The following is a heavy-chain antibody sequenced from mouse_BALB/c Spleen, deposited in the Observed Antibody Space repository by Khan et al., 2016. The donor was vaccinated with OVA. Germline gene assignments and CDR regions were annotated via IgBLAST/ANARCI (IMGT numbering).Heavy chain of an antibody. V-gene: IGHV1-37*01. Sequence: VQLQQSGPELVKPGASMKISCKASGYSFTGYTMNWVKQSHGENLEWIGLINSDNGDTSYNQKFKGKATLTVDKSSSTAYMELLSLTSEDSAVYYCARRYDYTMDYWGQGTSVTVSS. CDR3: ARRYDYTMDY. D-gene: IGHD2-4*01. CDR2: INSDNGDT. CDR1: GYSFTGYT. J-gene: IGHJ4*01.